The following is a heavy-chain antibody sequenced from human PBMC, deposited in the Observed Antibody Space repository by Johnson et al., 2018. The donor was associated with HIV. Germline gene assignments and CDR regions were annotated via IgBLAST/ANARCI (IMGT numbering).Heavy chain of an antibody. J-gene: IGHJ3*02. D-gene: IGHD3-22*01. V-gene: IGHV3-30*04. Sequence: QVQLVESGGGVVQPGTSLRLSCAASGFTFSSYTMHWVRQAPGKGLEWVAVISYDGSNKFYADSVKGRFTISRDNSKNSLYLQMNSLRAEDTAVYYCARGPIIAMIVVPAPGWVHIWGQGTMVTVSS. CDR3: ARGPIIAMIVVPAPGWVHI. CDR1: GFTFSSYT. CDR2: ISYDGSNK.